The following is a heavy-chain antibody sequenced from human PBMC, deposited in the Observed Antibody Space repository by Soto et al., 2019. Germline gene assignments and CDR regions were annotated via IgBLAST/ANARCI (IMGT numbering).Heavy chain of an antibody. D-gene: IGHD2-21*01. J-gene: IGHJ4*02. CDR3: AKAYGASHSPFDC. CDR1: GFTFRGYA. V-gene: IGHV3-23*01. CDR2: ISGSGDST. Sequence: GSLRLSCAASGFTFRGYAMSWVRQAPGKGPEWVSGISGSGDSTYHAKSVKGRFIISRDNSKNTLYLEINSLRAEDTAVYYCAKAYGASHSPFDCWGQGTLVTVSS.